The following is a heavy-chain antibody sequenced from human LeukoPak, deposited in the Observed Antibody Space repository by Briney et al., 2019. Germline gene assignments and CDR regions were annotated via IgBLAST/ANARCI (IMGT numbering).Heavy chain of an antibody. D-gene: IGHD2-2*01. CDR3: AKIPLIVVVPNYYFGY. Sequence: PGGSLILSCAASGFSLSSYAMSWVRQAPGKGLEWVSAISSTDAGTYHADSVRGRFTISRDSSKNTLYLQMNSLRAEDTAVYYCAKIPLIVVVPNYYFGYWGQGTLVTVSS. V-gene: IGHV3-23*01. J-gene: IGHJ4*02. CDR2: ISSTDAGT. CDR1: GFSLSSYA.